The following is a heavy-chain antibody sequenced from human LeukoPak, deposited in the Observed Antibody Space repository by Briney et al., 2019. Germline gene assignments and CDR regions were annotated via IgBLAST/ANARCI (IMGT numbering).Heavy chain of an antibody. Sequence: PSETLSLTCAVYGGSFGGYYWSWIRQPPGKGLEWIGEINHSGSTNYNPSLKSRVTISVDTSKNQFSLKLSSVTAADTAVYYCARATPKGYYGSGSYSAFDYWGQGTLVTVSS. CDR3: ARATPKGYYGSGSYSAFDY. D-gene: IGHD3-10*01. CDR1: GGSFGGYY. J-gene: IGHJ4*02. V-gene: IGHV4-34*01. CDR2: INHSGST.